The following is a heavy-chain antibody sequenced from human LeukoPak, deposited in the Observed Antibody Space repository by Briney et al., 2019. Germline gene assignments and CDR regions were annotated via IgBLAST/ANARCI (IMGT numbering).Heavy chain of an antibody. D-gene: IGHD3-22*01. CDR2: INPSGGST. Sequence: ASVKVSCKASGYTFTSYYMHWVRQAPGQGLEWMGIINPSGGSTSYAQKFQGRVTMTRDTSTSTVYTELSSLRSEDTAVYYCASAGDSSGYYHYYYYMDVWGKGTTVTVSS. CDR3: ASAGDSSGYYHYYYYMDV. V-gene: IGHV1-46*01. J-gene: IGHJ6*03. CDR1: GYTFTSYY.